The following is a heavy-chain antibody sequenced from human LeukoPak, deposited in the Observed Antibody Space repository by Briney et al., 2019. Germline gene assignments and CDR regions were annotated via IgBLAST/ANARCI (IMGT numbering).Heavy chain of an antibody. Sequence: SETLSLTCTVSGDSISTYYWSWIRQPPGKGLEWIGYIYYRVTSDYNPSLKSRVTMSVDMSTRQISLKLSSVTAADTAVYYCARRTVDWGAGYYYMDVWGKGTTVTVSS. CDR1: GDSISTYY. CDR2: IYYRVTS. D-gene: IGHD4-23*01. V-gene: IGHV4-59*01. CDR3: ARRTVDWGAGYYYMDV. J-gene: IGHJ6*03.